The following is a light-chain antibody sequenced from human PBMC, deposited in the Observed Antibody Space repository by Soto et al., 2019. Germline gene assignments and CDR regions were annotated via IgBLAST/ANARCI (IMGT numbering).Light chain of an antibody. CDR3: QQYGSSPWT. CDR2: GAS. CDR1: QALKRSF. V-gene: IGKV3-20*01. Sequence: IVLTQSPGTLSLSPGERATLSCRASQALKRSFLAWYQQKPGQAPRLLIYGASSRATGIPDRFSGSGSGTDFTLTISRLEPEDFAVYYCQQYGSSPWTFGQGTKVDIK. J-gene: IGKJ1*01.